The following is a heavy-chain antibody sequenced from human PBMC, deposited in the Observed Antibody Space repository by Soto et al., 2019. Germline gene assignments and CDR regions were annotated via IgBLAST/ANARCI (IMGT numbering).Heavy chain of an antibody. CDR1: GGSISRGDYY. CDR2: IYYSGST. J-gene: IGHJ4*02. D-gene: IGHD5-12*01. CDR3: AREGYLNYFDY. Sequence: SETPSLTCTVSGGSISRGDYYWGWIRQHPGKGLEWIGYIYYSGSTYYNPSLKSRVTISVDTSKNQFSLKLSSVTAADTAVYYCAREGYLNYFDYWGQGTLVTVSS. V-gene: IGHV4-31*03.